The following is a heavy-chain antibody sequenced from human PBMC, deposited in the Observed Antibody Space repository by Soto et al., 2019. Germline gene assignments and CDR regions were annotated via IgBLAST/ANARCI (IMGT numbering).Heavy chain of an antibody. D-gene: IGHD3-22*01. Sequence: PSETLSLTCTVSGGSISSYYWSWIRQPPGKGLEWIGYFYYSGTTNYNPSLKSRVTISVATSKNQFSLKLSSVTAADTAVYYCARTYYYDYSGYYPGFYFDYWGQGTLVTVSS. CDR2: FYYSGTT. J-gene: IGHJ4*02. CDR1: GGSISSYY. CDR3: ARTYYYDYSGYYPGFYFDY. V-gene: IGHV4-59*01.